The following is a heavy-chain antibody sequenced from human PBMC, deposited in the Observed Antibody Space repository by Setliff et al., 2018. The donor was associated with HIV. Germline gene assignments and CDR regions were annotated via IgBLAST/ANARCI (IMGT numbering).Heavy chain of an antibody. Sequence: ASVKVSCKASGYSFTSLGLTWVRQAPGQGLEWMGWISAYNGNTHYAQKLQGRVTMTTDTSTSTAYMELRSLRSDDTAVYYCARDYYGSGSYFILDYWGPGTLVTVSS. CDR3: ARDYYGSGSYFILDY. J-gene: IGHJ4*02. D-gene: IGHD3-10*01. CDR1: GYSFTSLG. CDR2: ISAYNGNT. V-gene: IGHV1-18*01.